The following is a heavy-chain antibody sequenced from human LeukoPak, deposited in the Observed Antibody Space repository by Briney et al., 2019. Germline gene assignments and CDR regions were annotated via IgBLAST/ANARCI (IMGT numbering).Heavy chain of an antibody. V-gene: IGHV3-30*18. Sequence: GGSLRLSCAASGFTYSCYGMHWVRPAPGKGLEWGADISYDGSNKYYADSVKGRFTISRDNSKNTLYLQMNSLRAEDTAVYYCANPVGATGDAFDIWGQGTMVTVSS. CDR1: GFTYSCYG. CDR2: ISYDGSNK. J-gene: IGHJ3*02. D-gene: IGHD1-26*01. CDR3: ANPVGATGDAFDI.